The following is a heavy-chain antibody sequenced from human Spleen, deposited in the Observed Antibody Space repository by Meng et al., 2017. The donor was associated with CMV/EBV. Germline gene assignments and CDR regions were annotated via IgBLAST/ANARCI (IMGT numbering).Heavy chain of an antibody. V-gene: IGHV3-53*01. J-gene: IGHJ4*02. Sequence: GPLVGAGGGLIQPGGSLRLSCVASGFTVSSNYMSWVRQAPGKGLEWVSVIYSGGSTYYADSVKGRFTISRDNSKNTLCLQMNSLRAEDTAVYYCARVAAAAGPFDYWGQGTLVTVSS. CDR3: ARVAAAAGPFDY. CDR1: GFTVSSNY. CDR2: IYSGGST. D-gene: IGHD6-13*01.